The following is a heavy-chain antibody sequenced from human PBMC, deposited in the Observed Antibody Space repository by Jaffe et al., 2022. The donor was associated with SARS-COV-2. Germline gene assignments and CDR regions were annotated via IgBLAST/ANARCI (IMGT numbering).Heavy chain of an antibody. CDR1: GFTFSSYA. CDR2: ISYDGSNK. V-gene: IGHV3-30-3*01. J-gene: IGHJ6*02. D-gene: IGHD6-6*01. CDR3: AREMVLGSSGSSYYYYYGMDV. Sequence: QVQLVESGGGVVQPGRSLRLSCAASGFTFSSYAMHWVRQAPGKGLEWVAVISYDGSNKYYADSVKGRFTISRDNSKNTLYLQMNSLRAEDTAVYYCAREMVLGSSGSSYYYYYGMDVWGQGTTVTVSS.